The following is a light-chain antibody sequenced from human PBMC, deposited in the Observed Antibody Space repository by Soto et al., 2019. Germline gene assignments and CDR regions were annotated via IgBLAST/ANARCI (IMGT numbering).Light chain of an antibody. CDR1: QGISSY. V-gene: IGKV1-9*01. Sequence: DIQLTQSPSFLSASVGDRVTITCGASQGISSYLAWYQQKPGKAPKLLIYAASTLQSGVPSRFSGSGSGTEFTLTISSLQPEDFATYYCQQLNSYPSITFGQGTRLHIK. J-gene: IGKJ5*01. CDR2: AAS. CDR3: QQLNSYPSIT.